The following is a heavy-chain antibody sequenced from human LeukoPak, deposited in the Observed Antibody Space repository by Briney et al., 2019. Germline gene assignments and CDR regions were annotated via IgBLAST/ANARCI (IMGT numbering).Heavy chain of an antibody. Sequence: PSETLSLTCAVYGGSFSGYYWSWIRQPPGKGLEWIGEINHSGSTNYNPSLKSRVTISADTSKNQFSLKLSSVTAADTAVYYCARGIAAAGTRWFDPWGQGTLVTVSS. J-gene: IGHJ5*02. CDR2: INHSGST. CDR3: ARGIAAAGTRWFDP. CDR1: GGSFSGYY. D-gene: IGHD6-13*01. V-gene: IGHV4-34*01.